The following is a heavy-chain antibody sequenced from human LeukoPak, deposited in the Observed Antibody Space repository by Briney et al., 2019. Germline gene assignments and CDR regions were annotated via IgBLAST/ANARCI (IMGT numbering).Heavy chain of an antibody. V-gene: IGHV1-2*02. CDR2: INPNTGDI. CDR1: GYTFTGYY. CDR3: ARTHTAMVRPFDY. J-gene: IGHJ4*02. D-gene: IGHD5-18*01. Sequence: ASVKVSCKASGYTFTGYYMHWVRQAPGQGLEWMGWINPNTGDINYAQKFQGRVTMTRDMSINTAYMELSRLRFDDTAVYYCARTHTAMVRPFDYWGQGTLVTVSS.